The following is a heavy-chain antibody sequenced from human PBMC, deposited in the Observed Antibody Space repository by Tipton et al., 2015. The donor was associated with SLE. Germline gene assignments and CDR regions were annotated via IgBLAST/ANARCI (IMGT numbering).Heavy chain of an antibody. CDR2: IYPPDSDA. CDR3: ARHRNFDF. CDR1: GYRFIAYW. V-gene: IGHV5-51*01. J-gene: IGHJ4*02. Sequence: QLVQSGAEVKKPGESLKISCEGSGYRFIAYWIAWVRQMPGKGLEWMGMIYPPDSDARYSPSFQGQVTMSVDKSTNTAYLHWNSLKTSDTAMYYCARHRNFDFWGQGTLVTVSS.